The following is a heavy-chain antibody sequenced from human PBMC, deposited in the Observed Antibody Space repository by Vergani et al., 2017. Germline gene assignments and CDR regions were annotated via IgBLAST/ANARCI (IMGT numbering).Heavy chain of an antibody. CDR3: AREIRYGAKAAIWLGAFDI. J-gene: IGHJ3*02. Sequence: QVQLQESGPGLVKPSETLSLTCTVSGGSISSYYWSWIRQPAGKGLELIGRIYTSGSTNYNPSLKSRVTMSVDTSKNQFSLKLSSVTAADTAVYYCAREIRYGAKAAIWLGAFDIWGQGTMVTVSS. V-gene: IGHV4-4*07. CDR2: IYTSGST. CDR1: GGSISSYY. D-gene: IGHD4-17*01.